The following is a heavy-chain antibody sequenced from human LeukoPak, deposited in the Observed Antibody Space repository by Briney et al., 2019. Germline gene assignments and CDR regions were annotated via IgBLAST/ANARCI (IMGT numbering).Heavy chain of an antibody. CDR1: GGSISPYY. J-gene: IGHJ4*02. V-gene: IGHV4-59*01. D-gene: IGHD5-24*01. CDR2: IHYSGST. CDR3: ARGGGDGYNPFADFDY. Sequence: SETLSLTCTVSGGSISPYYWSWIRQPPGKGLEWIGYIHYSGSTNYNPSLKSRVSMSVDTSKNQFSLKLSSVTAADTAVYYCARGGGDGYNPFADFDYWGQGTLVTVSS.